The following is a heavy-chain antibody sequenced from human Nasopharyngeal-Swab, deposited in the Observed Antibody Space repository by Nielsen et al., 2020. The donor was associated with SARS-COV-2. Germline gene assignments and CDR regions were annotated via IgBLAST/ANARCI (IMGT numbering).Heavy chain of an antibody. CDR2: INAGNGNT. J-gene: IGHJ4*02. CDR3: AADSTRDDYGGNGVDYFDY. V-gene: IGHV1-3*01. Sequence: ASVKVSCKASGYTFTSYAMRWVRQAPGQRLEWMGWINAGNGNTKYSQKFQGRVTITRDMSTSTAYMELSSLRSEDTAVYYCAADSTRDDYGGNGVDYFDYWGQGTLVTVSS. D-gene: IGHD4-23*01. CDR1: GYTFTSYA.